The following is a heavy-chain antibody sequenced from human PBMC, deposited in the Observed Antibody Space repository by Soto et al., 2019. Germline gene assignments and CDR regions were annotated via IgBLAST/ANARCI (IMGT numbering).Heavy chain of an antibody. Sequence: QVQLQESGPGLVKPSETLSLTCTVSGGSISSYYWCWIRQPPGKGLEWIGYIYYSGSTHYNPSRKSRVTISVATSKNQFSLKLSSVTAADTAVYYCARRYGSCFDYWGQGTLVTVSS. J-gene: IGHJ4*02. CDR2: IYYSGST. CDR3: ARRYGSCFDY. V-gene: IGHV4-59*08. CDR1: GGSISSYY. D-gene: IGHD5-18*01.